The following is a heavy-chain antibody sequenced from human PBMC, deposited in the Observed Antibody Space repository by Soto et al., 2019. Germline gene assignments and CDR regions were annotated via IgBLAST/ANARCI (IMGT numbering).Heavy chain of an antibody. CDR1: GFTFSSYG. CDR3: AKELPIYYYGMDV. J-gene: IGHJ6*02. Sequence: GGSLRLSCAASGFTFSSYGMHWVRQAPGKGLEWVAVISYDGSNKYYADSVKGRFTISRDNSKNTLYLQMNSLRAEDTAVYYCAKELPIYYYGMDVWGQGTTVTVSS. CDR2: ISYDGSNK. D-gene: IGHD2-21*02. V-gene: IGHV3-30*18.